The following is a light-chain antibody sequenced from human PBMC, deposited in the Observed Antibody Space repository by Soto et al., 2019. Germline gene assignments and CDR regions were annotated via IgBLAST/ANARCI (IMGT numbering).Light chain of an antibody. Sequence: DIVMTQSPLSLPVTPGEPASISCRSSQSLLHRSGYNYLDWYLQRPGQSPQLLISLGSNRAPGVPDRFSGSGSGTDFTLKISRVEAEDVGVYFCMQALQTPLTFGGGTRVEIK. CDR1: QSLLHRSGYNY. J-gene: IGKJ4*01. V-gene: IGKV2-28*01. CDR3: MQALQTPLT. CDR2: LGS.